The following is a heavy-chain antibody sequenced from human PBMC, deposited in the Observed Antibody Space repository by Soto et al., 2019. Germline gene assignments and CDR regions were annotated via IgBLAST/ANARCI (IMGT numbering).Heavy chain of an antibody. D-gene: IGHD2-2*01. V-gene: IGHV1-69*13. CDR2: IIPIFGTA. CDR1: GGTFSSYA. CDR3: ARVEMCRYCSSTGFDP. J-gene: IGHJ5*02. Sequence: ASVKVSCKASGGTFSSYAISWVLQAPGQGLEWMGGIIPIFGTANYAQKFQGRVTITADESTSTAYMELSSLRSEDTAVYYCARVEMCRYCSSTGFDPWGQGIPGTV.